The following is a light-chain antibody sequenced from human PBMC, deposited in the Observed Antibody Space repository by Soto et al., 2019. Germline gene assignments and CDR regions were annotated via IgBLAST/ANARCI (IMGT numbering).Light chain of an antibody. Sequence: DIDVTRSPASLAASVGDRVTITCRASQSISSYLNWYQQKPGKAPKLLIYAASSLQSGVPSRFSGSGSGTDFTLTISSLQPEDFATYYCQQSYSTPRTFGQGTKVDIK. CDR1: QSISSY. CDR3: QQSYSTPRT. V-gene: IGKV1-39*01. CDR2: AAS. J-gene: IGKJ1*01.